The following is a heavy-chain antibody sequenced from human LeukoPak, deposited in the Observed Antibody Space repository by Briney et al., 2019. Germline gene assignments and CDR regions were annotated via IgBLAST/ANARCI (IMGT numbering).Heavy chain of an antibody. CDR1: GFTFSSYS. CDR2: ISSSGSTI. V-gene: IGHV3-48*04. Sequence: GGSLRLSCAASGFTFSSYSMNWVRQAPGKGLEWVSYISSSGSTIYYADSVKGRFTISRDNAKNSLYLQMNSLRAEDTAVYYCARDGEIVVVPAAMEGIGYWGQGTLVTVSS. J-gene: IGHJ4*02. D-gene: IGHD2-2*01. CDR3: ARDGEIVVVPAAMEGIGY.